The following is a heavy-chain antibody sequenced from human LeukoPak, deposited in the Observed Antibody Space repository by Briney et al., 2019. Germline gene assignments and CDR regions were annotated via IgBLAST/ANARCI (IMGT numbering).Heavy chain of an antibody. CDR1: GGSISSSSYY. J-gene: IGHJ4*02. CDR3: ARDLGGTTFD. V-gene: IGHV4-39*07. D-gene: IGHD1-7*01. Sequence: SETLSLTCTVSGGSISSSSYYWGWIRQPPGKGLEWIGSIYYSGSTYYNPSLKSRVTISVDTSKNQFSLKLSSVTATDTAVYYCARDLGGTTFDWGQGTLVTVSS. CDR2: IYYSGST.